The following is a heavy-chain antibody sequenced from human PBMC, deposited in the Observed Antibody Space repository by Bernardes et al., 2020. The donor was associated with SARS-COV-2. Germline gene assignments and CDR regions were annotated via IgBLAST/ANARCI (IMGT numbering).Heavy chain of an antibody. Sequence: GGSLRLSCVASGFSFANYGMTWVRQAPGKGLEWVSSIDGGGYGTFYADSLQGRFTITRDNSKNTLHLQMSRLRAGDTAFYYCAKGTTTSGRDNFDYWGLGTLVTVSS. V-gene: IGHV3-23*01. CDR1: GFSFANYG. CDR2: IDGGGYGT. J-gene: IGHJ4*02. CDR3: AKGTTTSGRDNFDY. D-gene: IGHD1-1*01.